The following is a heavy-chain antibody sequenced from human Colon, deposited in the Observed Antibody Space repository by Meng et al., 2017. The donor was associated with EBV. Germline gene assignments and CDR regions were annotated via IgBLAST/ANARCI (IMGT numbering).Heavy chain of an antibody. CDR1: GGSINSGSHY. CDR3: ARVSSGWDYFDY. Sequence: QLRLQESGPGLVKPSEXLSLTCRLSGGSINSGSHYWAWIRQPPGKGLEWIGNIYYSGSTFYNPSLKRRVIISIDTSKNQFSLNLGSVTAADTAVYYCARVSSGWDYFDYGGQGTLVTVSS. D-gene: IGHD6-19*01. CDR2: IYYSGST. V-gene: IGHV4-39*07. J-gene: IGHJ4*02.